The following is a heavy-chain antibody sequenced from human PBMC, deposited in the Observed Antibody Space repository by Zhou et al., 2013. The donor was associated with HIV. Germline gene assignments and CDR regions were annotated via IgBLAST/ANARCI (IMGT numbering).Heavy chain of an antibody. CDR3: ARVSVEMATMGEFDY. V-gene: IGHV1-2*02. J-gene: IGHJ4*02. CDR1: GYTFTGYY. CDR2: INPNSGGT. D-gene: IGHD3-16*01. Sequence: QVQLVQSGAEVKKPGASVKVSCKASGYTFTGYYMHWVRQAPGQGLEWMGWINPNSGGTNYAQKFQGRVTMTRDTSISTAYMELSRLRSDDTAVYYCARVSVEMATMGEFDYWGQGTLVTVSS.